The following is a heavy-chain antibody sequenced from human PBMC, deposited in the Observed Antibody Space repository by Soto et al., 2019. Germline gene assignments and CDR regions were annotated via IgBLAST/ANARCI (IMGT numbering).Heavy chain of an antibody. D-gene: IGHD3-3*01. V-gene: IGHV2-5*01. J-gene: IGHJ4*02. Sequence: SGPTLVNPTQTLTLTCTVSGFSLSASGEGVGWIRQPPGKALEWLGVLYWHDNTRYTRYSPSLKNRLAITEDTSKNQVVLTLTNMDPVDTATYFCAHRYDCWTGYYFLSSFDDWGQGMLVTVSS. CDR3: AHRYDCWTGYYFLSSFDD. CDR1: GFSLSASGEG. CDR2: LYWHDNT.